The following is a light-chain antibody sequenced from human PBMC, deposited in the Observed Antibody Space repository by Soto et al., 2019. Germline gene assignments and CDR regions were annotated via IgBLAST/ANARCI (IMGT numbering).Light chain of an antibody. CDR1: SIDVGGYDS. J-gene: IGLJ2*01. Sequence: QSVLTQPASVSGSLGQSVTISCTGTSIDVGGYDSVAWYQKHPGKAPKLIIYDVTHRRSGVPDRFSRSKSANTASLTISGLQAQDEADYYCSSYTCGSTLEVFGGRTQLTVL. CDR3: SSYTCGSTLEV. V-gene: IGLV2-14*03. CDR2: DVT.